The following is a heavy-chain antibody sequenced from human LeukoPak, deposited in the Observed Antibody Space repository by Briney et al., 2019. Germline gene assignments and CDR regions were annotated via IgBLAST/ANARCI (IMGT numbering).Heavy chain of an antibody. J-gene: IGHJ4*02. CDR3: TLSIAAAGDFDY. CDR2: IKSKTDGGTT. Sequence: GGSLRLSCAASGFTFSNAWMSWVRQAPGKGLEWVGRIKSKTDGGTTDYAAPVKGRFTISRDDSKNTLYLQMNSLKTEDTAVYYCTLSIAAAGDFDYWGQGTLVTVSS. D-gene: IGHD6-13*01. V-gene: IGHV3-15*01. CDR1: GFTFSNAW.